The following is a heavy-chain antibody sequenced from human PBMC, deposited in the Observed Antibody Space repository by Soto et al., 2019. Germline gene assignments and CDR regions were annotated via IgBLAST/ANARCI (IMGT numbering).Heavy chain of an antibody. J-gene: IGHJ6*02. D-gene: IGHD5-18*01. CDR1: GFTFDDYA. Sequence: EVQLVESGGGLVQPGRSLRLSCAASGFTFDDYAMHWVRQAPGKGLEWVSGISWNSGSIGYADSVKGRFTISRDNAKNSLYLQMKSLRAEDTALYYCAKDNTAMAEYYYYGMDVWGQGTTVTVSS. CDR3: AKDNTAMAEYYYYGMDV. CDR2: ISWNSGSI. V-gene: IGHV3-9*01.